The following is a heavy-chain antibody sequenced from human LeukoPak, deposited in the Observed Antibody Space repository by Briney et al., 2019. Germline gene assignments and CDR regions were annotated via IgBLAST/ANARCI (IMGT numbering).Heavy chain of an antibody. V-gene: IGHV4-34*01. CDR2: INHSGST. J-gene: IGHJ4*02. CDR1: GFTFSSYG. Sequence: GSLRLSCAASGFTFSSYGMSWIRQPPGKGLEWIGEINHSGSTNYNPSLKSRVTISVDTSKNQFSLKLSSVTAADTAVYYCARDPSDYSYGSTPFDYWGQGTLVTVSS. CDR3: ARDPSDYSYGSTPFDY. D-gene: IGHD5-18*01.